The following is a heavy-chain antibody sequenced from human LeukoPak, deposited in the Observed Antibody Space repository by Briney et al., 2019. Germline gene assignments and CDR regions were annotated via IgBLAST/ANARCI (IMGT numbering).Heavy chain of an antibody. CDR3: ARLGYSYGFRNFDY. V-gene: IGHV4-59*08. CDR1: GGSISSYY. D-gene: IGHD5-18*01. Sequence: SETLSLTCTVSGGSISSYYWSWIRQPPGKGLEWIGYIYYSGSTNYNLSLKSRVTISVDTSKNQFSLKLSSVTAADTAVYYCARLGYSYGFRNFDYWGQGTLVTVSS. J-gene: IGHJ4*02. CDR2: IYYSGST.